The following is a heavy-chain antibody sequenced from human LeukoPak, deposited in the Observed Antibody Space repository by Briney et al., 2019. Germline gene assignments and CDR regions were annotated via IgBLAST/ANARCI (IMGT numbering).Heavy chain of an antibody. Sequence: SETLSLTCAVYGGSFSGYYWSWIRQPPEKGLEWIGEINHSGSTNYNPSLKSRVTISVDTSKNQFSLKLSSVTAADTAVYYCARDNYYYDSSGYPLDYWGQGTLVTVSS. J-gene: IGHJ4*02. CDR1: GGSFSGYY. CDR2: INHSGST. D-gene: IGHD3-22*01. CDR3: ARDNYYYDSSGYPLDY. V-gene: IGHV4-34*01.